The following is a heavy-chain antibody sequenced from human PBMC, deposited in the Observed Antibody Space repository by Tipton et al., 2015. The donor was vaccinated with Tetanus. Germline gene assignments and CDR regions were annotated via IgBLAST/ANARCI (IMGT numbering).Heavy chain of an antibody. V-gene: IGHV4-30-4*01. CDR3: ARDQGGGRVARLNCFYP. CDR2: IYYSGST. CDR1: GASIKNSPYF. J-gene: IGHJ5*02. D-gene: IGHD3-16*01. Sequence: TLSLTCSVSGASIKNSPYFWNWIRHSPGKGLEWIGYIYYSGSTFYNPSLKSRVTMSVDTSKNQFSLNLTSVTAADTAVYYCARDQGGGRVARLNCFYPWGQGALVTVSS.